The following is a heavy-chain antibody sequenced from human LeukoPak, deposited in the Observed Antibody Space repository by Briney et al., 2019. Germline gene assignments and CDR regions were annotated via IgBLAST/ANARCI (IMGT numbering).Heavy chain of an antibody. J-gene: IGHJ4*02. V-gene: IGHV3-23*01. CDR1: GITLSNYG. CDR3: AKRGVVIRVILVGFHKEAYYFDS. CDR2: ISDSGGRT. D-gene: IGHD3-22*01. Sequence: GGSLRLSCAVSGITLSNYGMSWVRQAPGKGLEWVAGISDSGGRTNYADPVKGRFTISRDNPKNTLYLQMNSLRTEDTAVYFCAKRGVVIRVILVGFHKEAYYFDSWGQGALVTVSS.